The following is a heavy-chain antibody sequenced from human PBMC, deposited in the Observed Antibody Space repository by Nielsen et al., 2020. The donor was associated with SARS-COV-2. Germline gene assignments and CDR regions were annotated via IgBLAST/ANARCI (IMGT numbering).Heavy chain of an antibody. CDR3: ARHYYGSGIYYNIRLFDP. CDR2: IYYTGIT. Sequence: SETLSLTCTVSGGSVSGYYWSWIRQVPEKGLEWIGYIYYTGITNYNPSLKGRVSISVDTSNNQVSLRLSSVTAADTAVYFCARHYYGSGIYYNIRLFDPWGQGTLVAVSS. J-gene: IGHJ5*01. V-gene: IGHV4-59*08. D-gene: IGHD3-10*01. CDR1: GGSVSGYY.